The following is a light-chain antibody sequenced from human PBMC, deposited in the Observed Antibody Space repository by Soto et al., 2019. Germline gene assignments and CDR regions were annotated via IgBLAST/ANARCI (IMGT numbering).Light chain of an antibody. J-gene: IGKJ4*01. CDR1: QSVNTN. Sequence: EIVMTQSPATLSVSPGERATLSCRASQSVNTNLAWYQQKPGQAPRLLIYGASARATGIPARFSGSGSGTEFTLTIRTLQSEDFAVYYCQHYITWPLTFGGGTKVEIK. CDR3: QHYITWPLT. CDR2: GAS. V-gene: IGKV3-15*01.